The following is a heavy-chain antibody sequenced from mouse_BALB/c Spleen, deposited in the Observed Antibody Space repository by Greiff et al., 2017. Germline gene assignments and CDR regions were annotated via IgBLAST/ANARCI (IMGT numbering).Heavy chain of an antibody. D-gene: IGHD2-14*01. CDR3: ASGEVPSMDY. CDR2: IYPGDGDT. CDR1: GYAFSSYW. Sequence: VKLQESGAELVRPGSSVKISCKASGYAFSSYWMNWVKQRPGQGLEWIGQIYPGDGDTNYNGKFKGKATLTADKSSSTAYMQLSSLTSEDSAVYFCASGEVPSMDYWGQGTSVTVSS. V-gene: IGHV1-80*01. J-gene: IGHJ4*01.